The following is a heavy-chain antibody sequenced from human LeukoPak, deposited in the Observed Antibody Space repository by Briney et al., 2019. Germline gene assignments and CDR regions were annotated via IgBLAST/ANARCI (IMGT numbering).Heavy chain of an antibody. J-gene: IGHJ3*01. CDR1: GFIFSRSG. CDR2: IRSGGST. V-gene: IGHV3-53*01. CDR3: AREGSGRTAYNDGLDV. D-gene: IGHD3-10*01. Sequence: PGGSLRLSCGASGFIFSRSGMHWVRQAPGKGLEWVSVIRSGGSTVYADSVKGRFTISRDNSKNTLYLQLNSLRAEDTAVYYGAREGSGRTAYNDGLDVWGQGTMVTVSS.